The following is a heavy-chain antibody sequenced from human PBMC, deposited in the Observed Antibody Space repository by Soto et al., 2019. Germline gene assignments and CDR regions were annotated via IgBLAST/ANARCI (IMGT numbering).Heavy chain of an antibody. V-gene: IGHV5-10-1*01. J-gene: IGHJ6*02. CDR1: GYSFTSYW. D-gene: IGHD1-1*01. CDR2: IDPSDSYT. Sequence: GESLKISCKGSGYSFTSYWISWVRQMPGKGLEWMGRIDPSDSYTNYSPSFQGHVTISADKSISTAYLQWSSLKASDTAMYYCARRPYNWNDRYYYGMDVWGQGTTVTVSS. CDR3: ARRPYNWNDRYYYGMDV.